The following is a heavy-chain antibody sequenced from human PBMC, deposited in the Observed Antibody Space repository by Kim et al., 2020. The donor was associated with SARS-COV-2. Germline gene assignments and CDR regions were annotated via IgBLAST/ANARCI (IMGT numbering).Heavy chain of an antibody. CDR1: GDSVSSNSAA. CDR3: SSCLLLRLYYFFY. CDR2: TYYRSKLYN. J-gene: IGHJ4*01. Sequence: SQTLPLTCAISGDSVSSNSAAWNWIRQSPSRGLEWLVSTYYRSKLYNYYSVSFKSRITINPDTSKNQFSLHLFSFTPEYTSVYYFSSCLLLRLYYFFY. V-gene: IGHV6-1*01. D-gene: IGHD2-15*01.